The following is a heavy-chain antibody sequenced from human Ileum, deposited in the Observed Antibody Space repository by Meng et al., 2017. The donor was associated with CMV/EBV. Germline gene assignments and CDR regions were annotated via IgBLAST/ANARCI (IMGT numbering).Heavy chain of an antibody. V-gene: IGHV3-21*01. CDR2: ISSSSSYI. J-gene: IGHJ4*02. CDR1: GISFSPYS. CDR3: ARPGYSGSYWYYFDY. Sequence: SGISFSPYSMNWVRQAPGKGMEWVSSISSSSSYISYADSVKGRFTISRDNAKNSLYLQMNSLRAEDTAVYYCARPGYSGSYWYYFDYWGQGTLVTVSS. D-gene: IGHD1-26*01.